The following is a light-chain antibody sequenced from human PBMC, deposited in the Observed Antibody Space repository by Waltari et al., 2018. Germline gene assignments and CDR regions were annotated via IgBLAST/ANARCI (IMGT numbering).Light chain of an antibody. V-gene: IGKV1-12*01. J-gene: IGKJ4*01. CDR2: DAS. CDR3: QQPISFPLI. Sequence: DIQLTQSPSSVSASVGDRVTITCRASQFINTWLAWYQQKPGTAPRLLIYDASILQSGVPSRFSGSGSGTGFTLTISSLQPEDFATYYCQQPISFPLIFGGGTKVEIK. CDR1: QFINTW.